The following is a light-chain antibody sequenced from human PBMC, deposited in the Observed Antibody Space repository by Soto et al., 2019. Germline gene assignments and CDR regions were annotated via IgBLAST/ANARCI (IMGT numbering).Light chain of an antibody. Sequence: DIQLTQSPSSLSASVGDRVTFTCRASQDISHFLACYQQRPGDVPRLLIYGASTLQSGVPSRFSGRGFGTDFTLTITSLQPEDVATYYCQKYNKDSPATFGPGTKVEIK. V-gene: IGKV1-27*01. CDR2: GAS. CDR1: QDISHF. CDR3: QKYNKDSPAT. J-gene: IGKJ1*01.